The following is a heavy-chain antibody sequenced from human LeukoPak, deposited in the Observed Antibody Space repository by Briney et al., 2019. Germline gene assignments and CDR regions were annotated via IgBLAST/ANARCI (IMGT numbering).Heavy chain of an antibody. D-gene: IGHD6-13*01. CDR1: GFTFSSYA. Sequence: GGSLRLSCAAPGFTFSSYAMSWVRQAPGKGLEWVSAISGSGGSTYYADSVKGRFTISRDNSKNTLYLQMNSLRAEDTAVYYCAKAPGSWYRGRMDVWGKGTTVTVSS. CDR2: ISGSGGST. J-gene: IGHJ6*03. CDR3: AKAPGSWYRGRMDV. V-gene: IGHV3-23*01.